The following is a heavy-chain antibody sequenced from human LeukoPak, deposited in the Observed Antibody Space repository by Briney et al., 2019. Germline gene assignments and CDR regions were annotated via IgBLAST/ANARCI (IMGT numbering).Heavy chain of an antibody. CDR3: ARVPTVTSDAFDI. D-gene: IGHD4-17*01. Sequence: GGSLRLSCAASGFTFSNYEMNWVRQAPGKGLEWISYISRSGSTIYYAESVKGRFTISRDNAKNSLYLQMNSLRAEDTAVYYCARVPTVTSDAFDIWGQGTMVRLF. CDR1: GFTFSNYE. CDR2: ISRSGSTI. V-gene: IGHV3-48*03. J-gene: IGHJ3*02.